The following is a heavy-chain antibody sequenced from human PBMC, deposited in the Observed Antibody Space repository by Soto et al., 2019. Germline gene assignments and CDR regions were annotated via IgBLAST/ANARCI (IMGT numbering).Heavy chain of an antibody. J-gene: IGHJ4*02. CDR1: SGSISSSNW. CDR3: ARVGYDFWSGYYNDY. D-gene: IGHD3-3*01. V-gene: IGHV4-4*02. Sequence: QVQLQESGPGLVKPSGTLSLTCAVSSGSISSSNWWSWVRQPPGKGLEWIGEIYHSGSTNYNPSLKSTVTISVDKSKNQFSLKLSSVTAADTAVYYCARVGYDFWSGYYNDYWGQGTLVTVSS. CDR2: IYHSGST.